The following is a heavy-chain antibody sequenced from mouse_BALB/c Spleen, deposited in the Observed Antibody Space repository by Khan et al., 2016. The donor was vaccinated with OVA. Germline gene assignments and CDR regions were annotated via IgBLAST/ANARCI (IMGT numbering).Heavy chain of an antibody. CDR2: INPSTGYT. V-gene: IGHV1-7*01. CDR3: TRRGLFCIFVY. J-gene: IGHJ3*01. Sequence: QVQLQQSGAELANPGASVKMSCKASGYTFTNYWMHWVKQRPGQGLEWLGYINPSTGYTEYNQKFKDKATLTIDKSSSTAYMQLSSLTSEDSAVYFCTRRGLFCIFVYWGQGTLVTVSA. CDR1: GYTFTNYW.